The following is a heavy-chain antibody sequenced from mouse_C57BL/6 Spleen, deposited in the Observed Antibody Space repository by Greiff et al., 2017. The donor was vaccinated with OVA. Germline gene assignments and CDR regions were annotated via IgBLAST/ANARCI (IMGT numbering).Heavy chain of an antibody. V-gene: IGHV1-69*01. CDR2: IDPSDSYT. CDR3: ASGKTYFDV. Sequence: QVQLQQPGAELVMPGASVKLSCKASGYTFTSYWMHWVKQRPGQGLEWIGEIDPSDSYTNYNQKFTGKSTLTVDKSSSTAYMQLSSLTSEDSAVYYCASGKTYFDVWGTGTTVTVSS. J-gene: IGHJ1*03. D-gene: IGHD2-1*01. CDR1: GYTFTSYW.